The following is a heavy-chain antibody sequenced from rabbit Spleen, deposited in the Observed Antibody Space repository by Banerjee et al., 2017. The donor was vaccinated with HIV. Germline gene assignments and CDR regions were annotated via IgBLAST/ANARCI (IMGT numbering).Heavy chain of an antibody. CDR2: IWTGDGSA. CDR3: ARGSNSAIGYSNL. J-gene: IGHJ4*01. D-gene: IGHD1-1*01. Sequence: QSLEESGGDLVKPGASLTLTCKASGFSFSSGYDMCWVRQAPGKGLEWIGCIWTGDGSAYYASWVNGRFTLSRENNQNTVSLQMNSLTAADTATYFCARGSNSAIGYSNLWGPGTLVTVS. CDR1: GFSFSSGYD. V-gene: IGHV1S40*01.